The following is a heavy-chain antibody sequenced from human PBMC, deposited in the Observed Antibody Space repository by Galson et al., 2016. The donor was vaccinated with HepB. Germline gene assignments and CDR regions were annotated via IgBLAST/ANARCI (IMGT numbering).Heavy chain of an antibody. D-gene: IGHD2-2*01. CDR1: GGSITSGTKY. J-gene: IGHJ4*02. CDR2: ISTSGTA. V-gene: IGHV4-61*02. CDR3: ATMPDS. Sequence: TLSLTCTVSGGSITSGTKYWTWIRQPAGKGLEWIGGISTSGTANYNPSLRSRVTISLDTSKTHLSLKLRSVTASDTAKYYCATMPDSWGQGTLVTVSS.